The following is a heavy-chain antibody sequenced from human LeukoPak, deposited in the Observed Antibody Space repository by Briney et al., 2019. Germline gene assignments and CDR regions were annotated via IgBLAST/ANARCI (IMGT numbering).Heavy chain of an antibody. J-gene: IGHJ4*02. CDR2: ISAYDGNT. V-gene: IGHV1-18*01. CDR3: ATGDYGGNSAGFDY. D-gene: IGHD4-23*01. CDR1: GYTFISYG. Sequence: ASVKVSCKASGYTFISYGFSWVRQAPGQGLEWMGWISAYDGNTNSAQKFQGRVIMTTDTSASTAYMELRSLRPDDTAVYYCATGDYGGNSAGFDYWGQGTLVTVSS.